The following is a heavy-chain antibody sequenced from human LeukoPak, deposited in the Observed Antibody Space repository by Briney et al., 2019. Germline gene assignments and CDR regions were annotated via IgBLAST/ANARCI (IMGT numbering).Heavy chain of an antibody. CDR3: AREGGFYASGTYHTDYGMDV. J-gene: IGHJ6*02. CDR1: GFTFITYT. CDR2: ISSSSRDI. Sequence: GGSLRLSCAASGFTFITYTMNWVRQAPGKGLEWVSSISSSSRDIFYADSVKGRFTISRDNAKNSLYLQMNSLRAEDTAVYYCAREGGFYASGTYHTDYGMDVWGQGTTVTVSS. D-gene: IGHD3-10*01. V-gene: IGHV3-21*01.